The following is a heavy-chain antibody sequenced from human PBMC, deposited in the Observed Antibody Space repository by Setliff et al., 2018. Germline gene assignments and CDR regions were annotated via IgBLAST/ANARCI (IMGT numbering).Heavy chain of an antibody. D-gene: IGHD3-10*01. V-gene: IGHV4-38-2*02. CDR3: ARADNVLLWFGELFY. CDR1: GYSISSGYY. Sequence: PSETLSLTCTVSGYSISSGYYWGWIRQPPGKGLEWIGSIYHSGSTYYNPSLKSRVTISVDTSKNQFSLKLSSVTAADTAVYYCARADNVLLWFGELFYWGQGTLVTVSS. J-gene: IGHJ4*02. CDR2: IYHSGST.